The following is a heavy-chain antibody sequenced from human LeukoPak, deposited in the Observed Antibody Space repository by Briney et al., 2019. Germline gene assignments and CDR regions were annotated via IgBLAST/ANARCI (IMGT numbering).Heavy chain of an antibody. D-gene: IGHD3-10*01. J-gene: IGHJ6*02. CDR3: ARGITMVRGVIRYYYYGMDV. V-gene: IGHV3-20*01. CDR1: GFTFDDYG. Sequence: PGGSLRLSCAASGFTFDDYGMSWVRQAPGKGLEWVYGINWNGGSTGYADSVKGRFTISRDNAKNSLYLQMNSLRAEDTALYHCARGITMVRGVIRYYYYGMDVWGQGTTVTVSS. CDR2: INWNGGST.